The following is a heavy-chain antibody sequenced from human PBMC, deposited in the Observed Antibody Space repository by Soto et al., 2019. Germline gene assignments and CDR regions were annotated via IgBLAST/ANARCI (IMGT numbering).Heavy chain of an antibody. J-gene: IGHJ3*02. CDR1: GFTFSSYW. CDR3: ARGFGVSAVAFDI. D-gene: IGHD3-16*01. Sequence: GGSLRLSCAASGFTFSSYWMHWVRQAPGKGLVWVSRINSDGSSTSYADSVKGRITISRDNAKNTLFLQMNILRSEDTAVYYCARGFGVSAVAFDIWGQGTMVTVSS. CDR2: INSDGSST. V-gene: IGHV3-74*01.